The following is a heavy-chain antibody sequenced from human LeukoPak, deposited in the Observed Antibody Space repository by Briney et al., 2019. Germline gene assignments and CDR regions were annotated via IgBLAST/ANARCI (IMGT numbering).Heavy chain of an antibody. CDR1: GYTFTGYY. Sequence: ASVKVSCKASGYTFTGYYMHWVRQAPGQGPEWMGWINPNSGGTNYAQKFQGRVTMTRDTSISTAYMELSRLRSDDTAVYYCASGTVRLGELSLYNWFDPWGQGTLVTVSS. V-gene: IGHV1-2*02. J-gene: IGHJ5*02. CDR3: ASGTVRLGELSLYNWFDP. D-gene: IGHD3-16*02. CDR2: INPNSGGT.